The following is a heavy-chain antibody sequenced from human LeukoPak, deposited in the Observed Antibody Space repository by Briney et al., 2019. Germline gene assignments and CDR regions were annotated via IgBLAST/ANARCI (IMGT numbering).Heavy chain of an antibody. CDR1: GYTFTGYY. CDR2: INPNSGGT. J-gene: IGHJ5*02. Sequence: ASVKVSCKASGYTFTGYYMHWVRQAPGQGLEWMGWINPNSGGTNYAQKFQGWVTMTTDTSTSTAYMELRSLRSDDTAVYYCARGVVPAAQQKGFDPWGQGTLVTVSS. V-gene: IGHV1-2*04. D-gene: IGHD2-2*01. CDR3: ARGVVPAAQQKGFDP.